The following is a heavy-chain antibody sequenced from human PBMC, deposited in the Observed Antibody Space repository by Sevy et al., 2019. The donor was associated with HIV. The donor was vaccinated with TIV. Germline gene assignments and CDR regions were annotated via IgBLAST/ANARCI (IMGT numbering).Heavy chain of an antibody. CDR1: GFTFSSYA. J-gene: IGHJ3*02. Sequence: GGSLRLSCSASGFTFSSYAMHWVRQAPGKGLEYVSAISSNGGSTYYADSVKGRFTISRDNSKNTLYLQMSSLRAEDTAVYYCVKGYYYDSSGYNLWAFDIWGQRTMVTVSS. CDR3: VKGYYYDSSGYNLWAFDI. D-gene: IGHD3-22*01. CDR2: ISSNGGST. V-gene: IGHV3-64D*06.